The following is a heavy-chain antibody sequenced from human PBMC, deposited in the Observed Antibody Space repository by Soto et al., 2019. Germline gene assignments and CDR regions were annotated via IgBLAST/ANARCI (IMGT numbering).Heavy chain of an antibody. CDR2: IYYSGST. CDR1: GGSISSYY. D-gene: IGHD4-17*01. Sequence: SETLSLTCTVSGGSISSYYWSWIRQPLGKGLEWIGYIYYSGSTNYNPSLKSRVTISVDTSKNQFSLKLGSVTAADTAVYYCATGSHDYGDYFYYDYWGQGTLVTVSS. V-gene: IGHV4-59*01. CDR3: ATGSHDYGDYFYYDY. J-gene: IGHJ4*02.